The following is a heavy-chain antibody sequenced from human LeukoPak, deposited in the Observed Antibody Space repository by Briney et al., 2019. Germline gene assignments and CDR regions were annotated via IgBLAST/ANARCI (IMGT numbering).Heavy chain of an antibody. Sequence: GGSLTLSCAASGFTFNTYSMNWVRQAPGKGLEWVSSISSSSTYIYYADSVKGRFTISRDNAKNSLYLQMNSLRAEDTAVYYCASSGIAAPDYWGQGTLVTVPS. CDR3: ASSGIAAPDY. D-gene: IGHD6-13*01. V-gene: IGHV3-21*01. J-gene: IGHJ4*02. CDR1: GFTFNTYS. CDR2: ISSSSTYI.